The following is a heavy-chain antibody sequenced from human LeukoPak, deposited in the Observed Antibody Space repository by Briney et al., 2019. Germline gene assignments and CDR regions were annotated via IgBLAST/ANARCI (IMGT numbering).Heavy chain of an antibody. V-gene: IGHV3-30*04. Sequence: PGRSLRLSCAASGFTFSSYAMHWVRQAPGKGLEWVAVISYDGRNEFYGDSVKGRFTISRDNSKNTLHLQMNSLRVEDTAVYYCAREVRGLSTFEYWGQGTLVTVSS. CDR3: AREVRGLSTFEY. CDR1: GFTFSSYA. J-gene: IGHJ4*02. CDR2: ISYDGRNE.